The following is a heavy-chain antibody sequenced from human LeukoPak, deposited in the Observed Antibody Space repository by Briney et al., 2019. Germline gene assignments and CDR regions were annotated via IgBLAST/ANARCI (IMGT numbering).Heavy chain of an antibody. CDR3: ARDLYYDSSGYYNYFDY. CDR1: GFTFSSYS. CDR2: ISSSSSTI. D-gene: IGHD3-22*01. J-gene: IGHJ4*02. Sequence: GGSLRLSCAASGFTFSSYSMNWVRQAPGKGLEWVSYISSSSSTIYYADSVKGRFTISRDNAKNSLYLQMNSLRAEDTAVYYCARDLYYDSSGYYNYFDYWGQGTLVAVSS. V-gene: IGHV3-48*04.